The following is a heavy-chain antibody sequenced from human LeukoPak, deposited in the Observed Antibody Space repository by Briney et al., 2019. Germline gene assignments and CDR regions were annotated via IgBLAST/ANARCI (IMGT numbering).Heavy chain of an antibody. CDR1: GFTVSGNY. D-gene: IGHD5-18*01. CDR3: ARYSAMDPGAFDI. Sequence: GGSLRLSCAASGFTVSGNYMSWVRQAPGKGLEWVSVIYSGGSTYYADSVKGRFTISRDNSKNTLYLQMNSLRAEDTAVYYCARYSAMDPGAFDIWGQGTMVIVSS. V-gene: IGHV3-53*01. J-gene: IGHJ3*02. CDR2: IYSGGST.